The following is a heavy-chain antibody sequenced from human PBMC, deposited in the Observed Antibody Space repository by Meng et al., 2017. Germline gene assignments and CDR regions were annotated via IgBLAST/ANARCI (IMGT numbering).Heavy chain of an antibody. CDR3: ARVVAATTLFLDY. V-gene: IGHV4-4*02. Sequence: VQLEESGPGLVKPSGTLYLTCAVFGGSISSSNWWSWVRQPPGKGLEWIGDIYHSGSTNYNPSLKSRVTISVDKSKNQFSLKLSSVTAADTAVHYCARVVAATTLFLDYWGQGTLVTVSS. CDR1: GGSISSSNW. J-gene: IGHJ4*02. CDR2: IYHSGST. D-gene: IGHD2-15*01.